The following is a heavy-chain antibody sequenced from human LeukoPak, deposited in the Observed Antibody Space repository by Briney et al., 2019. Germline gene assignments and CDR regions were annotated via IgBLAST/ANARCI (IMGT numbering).Heavy chain of an antibody. V-gene: IGHV3-9*01. CDR3: AKGGSSSTWYERDWFDP. D-gene: IGHD6-13*01. CDR2: ISWNSGST. J-gene: IGHJ5*02. Sequence: PGRSLRLSCAASGFTFDDYAFHWVRQAPGKGLEWVSGISWNSGSTGYADSVRGRFTISRDNAKNSLYLQMSSLRAEDTALYYCAKGGSSSTWYERDWFDPWGQGTLVTVSS. CDR1: GFTFDDYA.